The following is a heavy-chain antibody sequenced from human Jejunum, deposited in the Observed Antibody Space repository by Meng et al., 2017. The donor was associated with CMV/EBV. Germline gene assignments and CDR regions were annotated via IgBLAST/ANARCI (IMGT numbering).Heavy chain of an antibody. CDR2: TNQDGSEK. CDR1: GFTFSTYW. V-gene: IGHV3-7*01. J-gene: IGHJ4*02. CDR3: ARDSWAVPDY. Sequence: SCAASGFTFSTYWMSWVRQAPGKGLEWVASTNQDGSEKYYVDSVKARFTISRDNAKNSLYLQMNSLRAEDTAVYYCARDSWAVPDYWGQGTLVTVSS. D-gene: IGHD3-16*01.